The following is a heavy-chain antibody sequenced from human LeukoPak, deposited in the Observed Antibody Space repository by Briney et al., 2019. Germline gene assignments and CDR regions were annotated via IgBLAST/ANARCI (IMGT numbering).Heavy chain of an antibody. CDR2: IDHSGST. CDR3: ARESNYHGSGTGWFDP. V-gene: IGHV4-59*12. D-gene: IGHD3-10*01. CDR1: GGSFSSYY. Sequence: PSETLSLTCTVSGGSFSSYYWTWIRQPPGKGLEWIGYIDHSGSTNYNPSLKSRVSISSDTSKNQLSLKLSSVTAADTAVYYCARESNYHGSGTGWFDPWGQGTLVTVSS. J-gene: IGHJ5*02.